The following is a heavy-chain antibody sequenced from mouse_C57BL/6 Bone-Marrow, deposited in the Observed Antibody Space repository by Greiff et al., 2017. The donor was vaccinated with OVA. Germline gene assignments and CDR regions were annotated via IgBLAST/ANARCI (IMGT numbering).Heavy chain of an antibody. V-gene: IGHV1-39*01. CDR1: GYSFPDYN. Sequence: LVESGPELVKPGASVKISCKASGYSFPDYNMNWVKQSNGKSLEWIGVINPNYGTTSYNQKFKGKATLTVDQSSSTAYMQLNSLTSEDSAVYYCARAGDGYYVAWFADWGQGTLVTVSA. D-gene: IGHD2-3*01. J-gene: IGHJ3*01. CDR2: INPNYGTT. CDR3: ARAGDGYYVAWFAD.